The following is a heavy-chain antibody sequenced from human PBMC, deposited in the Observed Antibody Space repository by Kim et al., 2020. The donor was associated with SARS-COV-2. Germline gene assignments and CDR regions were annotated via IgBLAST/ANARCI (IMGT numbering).Heavy chain of an antibody. CDR2: IRSKANSYAT. CDR1: GFTLSGST. CDR3: TRVNPIAGGWYDAFD. D-gene: IGHD6-19*01. V-gene: IGHV3-73*01. Sequence: GGSLRHSCAASGFTLSGSTVHWVRQASGKGLEWVGRIRSKANSYATAYAASVKNRFTISRDDSKNTAYLQMNSLKTEDTAVYYCTRVNPIAGGWYDAFD. J-gene: IGHJ3*02.